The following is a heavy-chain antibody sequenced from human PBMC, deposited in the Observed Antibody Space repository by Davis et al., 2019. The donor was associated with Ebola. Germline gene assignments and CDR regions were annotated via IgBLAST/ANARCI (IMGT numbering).Heavy chain of an antibody. D-gene: IGHD4-11*01. CDR2: VIPGDSDP. J-gene: IGHJ4*02. CDR1: GFGFRSHW. CDR3: ARGTPGVSTFFFFNS. Sequence: GESLKISCESSGFGFRSHWIGWVRQRPGKGLDWMGMVIPGDSDPVYSPSFQGQVTISVDTSTRTVHLQWSSLKASDTGIYYCARGTPGVSTFFFFNSWGQGTPVTVSS. V-gene: IGHV5-51*01.